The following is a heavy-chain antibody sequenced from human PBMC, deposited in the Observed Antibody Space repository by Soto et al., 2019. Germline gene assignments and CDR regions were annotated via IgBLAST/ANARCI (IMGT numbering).Heavy chain of an antibody. CDR1: GFTFSSYW. CDR2: INTDGGST. CDR3: ARPRYDSTGTPFDH. J-gene: IGHJ4*02. V-gene: IGHV3-74*01. D-gene: IGHD3-22*01. Sequence: GGSLRLSCAASGFTFSSYWLHWVRQAPGKGLVWVSGINTDGGSTDYADSVKGRFIISRDNAKNTLYLQMNSLRAEDTAVYYCARPRYDSTGTPFDHWGLGTLVTVSS.